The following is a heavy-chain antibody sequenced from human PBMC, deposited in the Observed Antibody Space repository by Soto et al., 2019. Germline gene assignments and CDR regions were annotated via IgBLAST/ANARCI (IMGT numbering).Heavy chain of an antibody. CDR3: ARGGGYSWYNWFDP. J-gene: IGHJ5*02. Sequence: QVQLVQSGAEVKKPGASVKVSCKASGYTFTGYYMHWVRQAPGQGLEWMGWINPNSGGTNYAQKLQGWVTMPRDTSISTAYMELSRLRSDDTAVYYCARGGGYSWYNWFDPWGQGTLVTVSS. CDR1: GYTFTGYY. D-gene: IGHD2-15*01. CDR2: INPNSGGT. V-gene: IGHV1-2*04.